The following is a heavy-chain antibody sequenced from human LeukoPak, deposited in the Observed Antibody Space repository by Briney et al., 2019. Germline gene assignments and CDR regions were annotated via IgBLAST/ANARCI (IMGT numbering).Heavy chain of an antibody. D-gene: IGHD6-13*01. CDR1: GFTFSSDW. CDR2: ISSDGSST. V-gene: IGHV3-74*01. Sequence: GGSLRLSCAASGFTFSSDWMHWVRQAPGEGLVWVSRISSDGSSTSYADSVKGRFTISRDNAKKSLYLQMNSLRAEDTAVYYCARETPYSSSWTDLDYWGQGTLVTVSS. J-gene: IGHJ4*02. CDR3: ARETPYSSSWTDLDY.